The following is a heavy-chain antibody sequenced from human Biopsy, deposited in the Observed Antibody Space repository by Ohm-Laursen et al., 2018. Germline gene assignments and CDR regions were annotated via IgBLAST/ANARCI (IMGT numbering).Heavy chain of an antibody. CDR2: IYNSETT. CDR1: GDSISASTTSY. V-gene: IGHV4-39*01. CDR3: ARHPTGLWFDP. Sequence: TLSLTCSVSGDSISASTTSYWAWLRQPPGKGLEWIGSIYNSETTFYNPSLKSRVAISVDTSTNQFSLKVSSVTAADTALYYCARHPTGLWFDPWGHGTLVTVSS. J-gene: IGHJ5*02.